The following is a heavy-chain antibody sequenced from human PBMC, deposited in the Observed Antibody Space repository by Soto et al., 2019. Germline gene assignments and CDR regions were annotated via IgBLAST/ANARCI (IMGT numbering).Heavy chain of an antibody. D-gene: IGHD3-22*01. CDR3: ARAHYYDSSGYYPNFDY. CDR1: GYTFTRYD. J-gene: IGHJ4*02. V-gene: IGHV1-8*01. Sequence: QVQLVQSGAEVKKPGASVKVSCKASGYTFTRYDINWVRQATGQGLEWMGWMNPNSGNTGYAQKFQGRVTMTRKTSISTAYMELSSLRSEDTAVYYCARAHYYDSSGYYPNFDYWGQGTLVTVSS. CDR2: MNPNSGNT.